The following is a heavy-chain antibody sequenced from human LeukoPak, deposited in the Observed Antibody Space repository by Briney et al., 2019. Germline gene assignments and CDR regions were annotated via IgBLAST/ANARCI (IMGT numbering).Heavy chain of an antibody. J-gene: IGHJ1*01. CDR1: GYTFTSYG. Sequence: VASVKVSCKASGYTFTSYGISWVRQAPGQGLEWMGWISAYNGNTNYAQKLQGRVTMTTDTYTSTTYMELRSLRSDDTAVYYCASSDGKYFQHWGQGTLVTVSS. D-gene: IGHD1-1*01. CDR2: ISAYNGNT. V-gene: IGHV1-18*01. CDR3: ASSDGKYFQH.